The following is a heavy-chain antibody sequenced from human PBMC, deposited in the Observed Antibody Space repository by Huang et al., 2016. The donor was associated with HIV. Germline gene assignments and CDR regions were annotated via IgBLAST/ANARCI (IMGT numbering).Heavy chain of an antibody. J-gene: IGHJ4*02. CDR2: INSDGSST. D-gene: IGHD3-22*01. V-gene: IGHV3-74*01. CDR1: GFSISSYW. Sequence: EVQLVESGGGLVQPGGSLRLSCAASGFSISSYWMHWVRQAPGKGLVWVSRINSDGSSTSYADSVKGRFTISRDNAKNTLYLQMNSLSAEDTAVYYCARDPRIQSWLNFFDYWGQGTLVSVSS. CDR3: ARDPRIQSWLNFFDY.